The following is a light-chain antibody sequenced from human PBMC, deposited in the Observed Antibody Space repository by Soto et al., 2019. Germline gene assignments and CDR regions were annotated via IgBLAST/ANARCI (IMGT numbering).Light chain of an antibody. CDR2: DAS. V-gene: IGKV3D-20*02. CDR3: QQRRNWQVT. CDR1: QSVTSNY. J-gene: IGKJ5*01. Sequence: EIVMTQSAATLSVTPGERAPLCCRASQSVTSNYLAWYQQKPGQAPRLLIYDASIRATGIPARFSGSGSGTDFTLTISSLEPEDFAVYYCQQRRNWQVTFGQGTRLAI.